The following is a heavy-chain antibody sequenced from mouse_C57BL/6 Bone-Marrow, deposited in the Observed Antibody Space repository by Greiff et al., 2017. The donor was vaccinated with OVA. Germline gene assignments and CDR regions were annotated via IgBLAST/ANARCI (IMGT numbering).Heavy chain of an antibody. Sequence: VQLQQSGPELVKPGASVKISCKASGYTFTDYYMNWVKQSHGKSLEWIGDINPNNGGTSYNQKFKGKARLTVEKSSSTAYMELRSLTSEDSAVYYCARRGHWGQGTTLTVSS. V-gene: IGHV1-26*01. CDR3: ARRGH. CDR2: INPNNGGT. CDR1: GYTFTDYY. J-gene: IGHJ2*01.